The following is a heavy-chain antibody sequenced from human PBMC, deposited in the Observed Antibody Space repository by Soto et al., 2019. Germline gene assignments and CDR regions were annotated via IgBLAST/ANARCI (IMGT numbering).Heavy chain of an antibody. V-gene: IGHV4-59*01. CDR1: GGSISSFY. CDR2: IHDSGST. J-gene: IGHJ4*02. D-gene: IGHD5-18*01. CDR3: SRYFNTALDQ. Sequence: PSETLSLTCTVSGGSISSFYWSWIRQPPGKGLEWIGYIHDSGSTIYNPSLKSRVNISVDMSKKQFSLKVRSVTAADTAVYYCSRYFNTALDQWGQGTLVTVSS.